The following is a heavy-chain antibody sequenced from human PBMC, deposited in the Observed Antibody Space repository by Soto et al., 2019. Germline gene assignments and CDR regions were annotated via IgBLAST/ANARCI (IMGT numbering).Heavy chain of an antibody. CDR1: GGPFSSQA. Sequence: QVEVEQSGAEVKKPGSSLKVSCKTSGGPFSSQAFNWVRQARGHGLEWMGGILPLLGSTTYAQKFQDRVTFTADESTSTVYMELRSLRTEDTATDVFAMGDGPYFYYVIDVWGRGTTVTVSS. D-gene: IGHD2-21*01. CDR2: ILPLLGST. J-gene: IGHJ6*02. CDR3: AMGDGPYFYYVIDV. V-gene: IGHV1-69*19.